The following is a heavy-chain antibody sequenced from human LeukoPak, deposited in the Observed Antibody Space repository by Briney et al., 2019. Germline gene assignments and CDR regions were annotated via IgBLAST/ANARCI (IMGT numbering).Heavy chain of an antibody. CDR2: LSGSGSST. D-gene: IGHD4-17*01. CDR3: ARDQYDYGENGLSY. Sequence: PGGSLRLSCVASGFIFNKHAMSWVRQAPGKGLEWVSGLSGSGSSTDYADSVKGRFTVSRDNSKNTLYLQMNSLRAEDTAVYYCARDQYDYGENGLSYWGQGTLVTVSS. J-gene: IGHJ4*02. CDR1: GFIFNKHA. V-gene: IGHV3-23*01.